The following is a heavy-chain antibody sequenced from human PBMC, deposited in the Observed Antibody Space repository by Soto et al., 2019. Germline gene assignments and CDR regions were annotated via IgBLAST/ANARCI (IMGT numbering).Heavy chain of an antibody. CDR2: IYDSERT. J-gene: IGHJ4*02. CDR3: ARQWDY. V-gene: IGHV4-59*08. CDR1: GASIRSDY. Sequence: QVQLQESGPGLVKPSETLSLTCAVSGASIRSDYWSWIRQIPGRGLEWIGYIYDSERTNYNPSLRSRVTISADTSKTQVSLKVRSVPAADTAVYYCARQWDYWGQGILVTVSS.